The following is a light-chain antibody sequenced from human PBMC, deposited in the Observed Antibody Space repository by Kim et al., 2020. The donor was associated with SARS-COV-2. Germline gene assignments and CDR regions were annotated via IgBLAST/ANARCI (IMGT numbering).Light chain of an antibody. CDR3: QAWDSSTVV. J-gene: IGLJ2*01. Sequence: SYELTQPPSVSVSPGQTASITCSGDKLGDKYACWYQQKPGQSPVLVIYQDSKRPSGIPERFPGSNSGNTATLTISGTQAMDEADYYCQAWDSSTVVFGGGTQRTVL. V-gene: IGLV3-1*01. CDR1: KLGDKY. CDR2: QDS.